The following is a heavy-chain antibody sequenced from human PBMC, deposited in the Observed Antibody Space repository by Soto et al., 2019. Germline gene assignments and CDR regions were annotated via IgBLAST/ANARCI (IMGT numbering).Heavy chain of an antibody. CDR1: GFTFSNAW. J-gene: IGHJ4*02. V-gene: IGHV3-30*18. CDR3: AKEEAAYYSNYYFDY. Sequence: GGSLRLSCAASGFTFSNAWMNWVRQAPGKGLEWVAVISYDGSNKYYADSVKGRFTISRDNSKNTLYLQMNSLRAEDTAVYYCAKEEAAYYSNYYFDYWGQGTLVTVSS. D-gene: IGHD4-4*01. CDR2: ISYDGSNK.